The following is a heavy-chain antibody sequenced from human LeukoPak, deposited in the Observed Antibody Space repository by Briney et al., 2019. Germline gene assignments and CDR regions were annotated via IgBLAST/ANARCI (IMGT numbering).Heavy chain of an antibody. CDR2: IIPIFGTA. Sequence: SVKVSCKASGGTFSSYAISWVRQAPGQGLEWMGGIIPIFGTANYAQKFQGRVTITTDESTSTAYMELSSLRSEDTAVYYCARPPWGIAAAAMDVWGRGTTVTVSS. CDR1: GGTFSSYA. CDR3: ARPPWGIAAAAMDV. J-gene: IGHJ6*03. D-gene: IGHD6-13*01. V-gene: IGHV1-69*05.